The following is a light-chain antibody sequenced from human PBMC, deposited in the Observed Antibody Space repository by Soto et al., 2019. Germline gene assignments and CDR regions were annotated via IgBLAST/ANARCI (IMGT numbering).Light chain of an antibody. CDR3: CSYTSTSTYV. V-gene: IGLV2-14*03. CDR2: DVS. J-gene: IGLJ1*01. CDR1: SSDVGAFNY. Sequence: QPVLIQPASVSGSPGQSITISCTGASSDVGAFNYVSWYQQHPGKAPKLMIFDVSNRPSGVSNRFSGSKSGNTASLTISGLQAEDEADYYCCSYTSTSTYVFGTGTKVTVL.